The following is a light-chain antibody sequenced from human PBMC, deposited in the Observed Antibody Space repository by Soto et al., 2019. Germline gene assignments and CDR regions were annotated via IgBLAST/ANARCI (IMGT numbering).Light chain of an antibody. CDR3: SSYTSSSTLEVV. J-gene: IGLJ2*01. Sequence: QSVLTQPASVSGSPGQSITISCTGTSSDVGGYNYVSWYQQHPGKAPKLTIYDVSNRPSGVSNRFSGSKSGNTASLTISGLQAEDEADYYCSSYTSSSTLEVVFGGGTKLTVL. CDR2: DVS. V-gene: IGLV2-14*01. CDR1: SSDVGGYNY.